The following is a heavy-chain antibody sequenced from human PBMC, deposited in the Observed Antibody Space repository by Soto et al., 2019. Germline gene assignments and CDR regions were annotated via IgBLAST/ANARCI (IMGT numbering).Heavy chain of an antibody. CDR1: GGSITSPNW. CDR3: ATGNVYYYGSGGLWDQ. Sequence: QVRLQESGPGLVNPSGTLSLTCVVSGGSITSPNWWTWVRQPPGRGLEWIAEMHHSGSTNYSPSLKSRVVMSIDKSKNQFSLKLNSVTAAVTAVYYCATGNVYYYGSGGLWDQWGRGALVTVSS. CDR2: MHHSGST. D-gene: IGHD3-10*01. J-gene: IGHJ4*02. V-gene: IGHV4-4*02.